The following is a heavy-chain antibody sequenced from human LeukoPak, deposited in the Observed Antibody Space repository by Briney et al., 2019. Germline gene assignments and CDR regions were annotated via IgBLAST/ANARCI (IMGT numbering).Heavy chain of an antibody. J-gene: IGHJ5*02. CDR2: IYPGDSDT. Sequence: LGESLKISCKGSGYSFTDYWIAWVRQMPGKGLEWMGIIYPGDSDTRYSPSFQGQVTFSADKSISTAYLQWSSLRASDTAIYYCARQCCRGASPGFDPWGQGTLVTVSS. CDR3: ARQCCRGASPGFDP. CDR1: GYSFTDYW. D-gene: IGHD3-10*01. V-gene: IGHV5-51*01.